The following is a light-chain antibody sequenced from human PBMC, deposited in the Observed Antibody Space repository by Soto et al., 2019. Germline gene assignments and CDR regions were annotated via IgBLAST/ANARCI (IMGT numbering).Light chain of an antibody. V-gene: IGKV1-27*01. CDR1: QGISNY. CDR3: QKYSSVPL. CDR2: AAS. J-gene: IGKJ3*01. Sequence: DIQMTQSPSSLSASVGDRVTVTCRASQGISNYIAWYQQKPGKAPKLLIYAASTLQSGVPSRFSGSGSGTDFTLTINILKPEDVATYSCQKYSSVPLFGPGTKVDIK.